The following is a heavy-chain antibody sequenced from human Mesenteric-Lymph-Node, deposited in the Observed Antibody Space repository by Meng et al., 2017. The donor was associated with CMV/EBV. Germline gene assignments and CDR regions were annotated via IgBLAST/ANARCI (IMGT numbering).Heavy chain of an antibody. Sequence: QGRRQQPGPRLGKPSETLSLKCTVSGGSISSSWHYWGWIRQPPGKGLEWIGSIFYSGSAHYNPALESRVTISIDKSKNEFFLNLGSVTAADTAMYFCARDTLTYSYGPGWIDPWGQGTLVTVSS. CDR1: GGSISSSWHY. CDR3: ARDTLTYSYGPGWIDP. D-gene: IGHD3-10*01. V-gene: IGHV4-39*02. J-gene: IGHJ5*02. CDR2: IFYSGSA.